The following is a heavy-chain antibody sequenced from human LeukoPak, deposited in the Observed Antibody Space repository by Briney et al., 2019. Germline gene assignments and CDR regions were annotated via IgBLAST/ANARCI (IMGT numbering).Heavy chain of an antibody. Sequence: GESLKISCKASGYNLVSYWIASVRQMPGRGLEWMGVIYPGDSESRYSSSFQGQVTISVDKSINSAYLQWSSLKASDTAMYYCARHSDCGGDCPFDYWGQGTLVTVSS. CDR2: IYPGDSES. CDR3: ARHSDCGGDCPFDY. J-gene: IGHJ4*02. CDR1: GYNLVSYW. D-gene: IGHD2-21*02. V-gene: IGHV5-51*01.